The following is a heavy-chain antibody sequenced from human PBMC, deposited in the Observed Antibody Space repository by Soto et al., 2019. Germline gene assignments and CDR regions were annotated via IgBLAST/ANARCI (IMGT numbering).Heavy chain of an antibody. CDR3: ARDVRYCSGGSCYPAIDY. CDR2: IYYSGST. J-gene: IGHJ4*02. CDR1: GGSISSGGYY. D-gene: IGHD2-15*01. Sequence: QVQLQESGPGLVKPSQTLSLTCTVSGGSISSGGYYWSWIRQHPGKGLEWIGYIYYSGSTYYNPSLKRRVTISVDTSKNQFSLKLSSVTAADTAVYYCARDVRYCSGGSCYPAIDYWGQGTLVTVSS. V-gene: IGHV4-31*03.